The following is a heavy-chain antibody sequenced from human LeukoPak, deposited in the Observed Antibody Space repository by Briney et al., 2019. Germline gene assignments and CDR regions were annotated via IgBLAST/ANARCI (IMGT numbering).Heavy chain of an antibody. J-gene: IGHJ4*02. CDR2: IGIDSGNT. Sequence: GGSLRLSCAASGFIFSDYSMNWVRQAPGKGLEWISYIGIDSGNTKYADAVKGRFTISADKAKNSLYLQMNSLRVEDTAVYYCARVHNYAFDSWGQGTLVTVTS. V-gene: IGHV3-48*01. CDR3: ARVHNYAFDS. D-gene: IGHD1-1*01. CDR1: GFIFSDYS.